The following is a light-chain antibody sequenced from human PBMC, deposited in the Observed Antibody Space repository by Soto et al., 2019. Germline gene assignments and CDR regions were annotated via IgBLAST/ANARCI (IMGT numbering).Light chain of an antibody. Sequence: QSALTQPASVSGSPGQPITISCTGTSSDVGSYKLVSWYQQHPGKAPKLMIYEVSLRPSGVSTRFSGSKSGNTASLTISGLLAEDEADYYWYSYVGSNFVVFGGGTKVTVL. V-gene: IGLV2-23*02. CDR3: YSYVGSNFVV. CDR1: SSDVGSYKL. J-gene: IGLJ2*01. CDR2: EVS.